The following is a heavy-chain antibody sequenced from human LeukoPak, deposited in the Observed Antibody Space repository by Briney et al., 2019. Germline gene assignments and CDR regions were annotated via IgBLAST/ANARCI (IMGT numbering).Heavy chain of an antibody. V-gene: IGHV3-23*01. J-gene: IGHJ4*02. CDR1: GFTFSSYA. D-gene: IGHD1-7*01. CDR3: AKDRRVSGTTWLGYFDC. Sequence: GGSLRLSCAASGFTFSSYAMNWVRQAPGKGLEWVSAIVGTGGSTYYADSVKGRFTISRDNSKNTLYLQMNSLRADDTAVYYCAKDRRVSGTTWLGYFDCWGQGTLVTVSS. CDR2: IVGTGGST.